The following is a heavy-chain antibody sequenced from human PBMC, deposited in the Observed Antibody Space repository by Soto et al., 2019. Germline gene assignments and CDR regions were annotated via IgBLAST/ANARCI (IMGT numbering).Heavy chain of an antibody. CDR1: GFTFSGSA. D-gene: IGHD5-18*01. J-gene: IGHJ6*02. V-gene: IGHV3-73*01. CDR2: IRSKANSYAT. CDR3: TIGYVDTDMVTYYYGMDF. Sequence: GGSLRLSCAASGFTFSGSAMHWVRQASGKGLEWVGRIRSKANSYATAYAASVKGRFTISRHDSKNTAYLQMNSLKTDDTAVYYCTIGYVDTDMVTYYYGMDFWGQGTTVTVSS.